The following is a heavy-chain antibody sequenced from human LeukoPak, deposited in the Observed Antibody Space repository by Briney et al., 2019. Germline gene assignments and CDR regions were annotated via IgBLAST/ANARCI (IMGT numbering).Heavy chain of an antibody. J-gene: IGHJ6*03. Sequence: SETLSLTCTVSGGSISSYYWSWIRQPPGKGLEWIGYIYYSGSTNYNPSLKSRVTISVDTSKSQFSLKLSSVTAADTAVYYCARYGSGLYYYYYMDVWGKGTTVTVSS. D-gene: IGHD3-10*01. V-gene: IGHV4-59*01. CDR3: ARYGSGLYYYYYMDV. CDR2: IYYSGST. CDR1: GGSISSYY.